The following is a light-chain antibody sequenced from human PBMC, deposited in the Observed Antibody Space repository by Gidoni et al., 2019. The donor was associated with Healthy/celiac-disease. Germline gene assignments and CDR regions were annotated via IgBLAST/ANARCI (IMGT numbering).Light chain of an antibody. CDR1: QRVSSY. V-gene: IGKV3-11*01. Sequence: DIVLTQSPATLPLSPGERATLSCRASQRVSSYLAWYQQKPGQAPRLLIYDASNRATGIPARFSGSGSGTDFTLTISSLEPEDFAVYYCQQRSNWPLYTFGQGTKLEIK. CDR3: QQRSNWPLYT. CDR2: DAS. J-gene: IGKJ2*01.